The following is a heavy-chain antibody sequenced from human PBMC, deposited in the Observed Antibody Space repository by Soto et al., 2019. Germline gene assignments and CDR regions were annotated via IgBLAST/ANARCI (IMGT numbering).Heavy chain of an antibody. CDR2: IYYSGST. Sequence: QVQLQESGPGLVKPSQTLSLTCTVSGGSISSGGYYWSWIRQHPGKGLEWIGYIYYSGSTYYNPSLKSRVTISVDTSKNQFSLKRSSVTAADMAVYYCARGRGIVATINRSLLFDYWGQGTLVTVSS. D-gene: IGHD5-12*01. V-gene: IGHV4-31*03. J-gene: IGHJ4*02. CDR3: ARGRGIVATINRSLLFDY. CDR1: GGSISSGGYY.